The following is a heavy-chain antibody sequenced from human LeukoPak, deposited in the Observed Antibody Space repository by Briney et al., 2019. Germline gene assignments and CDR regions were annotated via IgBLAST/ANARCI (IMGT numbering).Heavy chain of an antibody. Sequence: SETLSLTCTVSGGSISSYYWSWIRQPAGKGLEWIGRIYTSGSTNYNPSLKSRVTMSVDTSKNQFSLKLSSVTAADTAVYYCARDINSSSKGNWFDPWGQRTLVTVSS. D-gene: IGHD6-13*01. CDR3: ARDINSSSKGNWFDP. CDR1: GGSISSYY. V-gene: IGHV4-4*07. CDR2: IYTSGST. J-gene: IGHJ5*02.